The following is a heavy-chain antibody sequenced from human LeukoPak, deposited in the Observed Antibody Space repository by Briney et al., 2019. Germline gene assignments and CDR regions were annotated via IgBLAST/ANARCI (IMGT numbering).Heavy chain of an antibody. J-gene: IGHJ4*02. V-gene: IGHV1-69*05. CDR1: GCTFSNFA. CDR2: IIPIFGTA. Sequence: SVKVSCKASGCTFSNFAISWVRQAPGQGLEWMGGIIPIFGTANYAQKFQGRVTIITGESTSTAYMELSSLISEDTAVYYCARGPLFYGSGVTYFDDWGQGTLVTVSS. CDR3: ARGPLFYGSGVTYFDD. D-gene: IGHD3-10*01.